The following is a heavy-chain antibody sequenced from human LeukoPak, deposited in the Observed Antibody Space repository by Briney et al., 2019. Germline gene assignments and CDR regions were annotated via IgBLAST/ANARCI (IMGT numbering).Heavy chain of an antibody. CDR3: ARARIKSPYYFDY. V-gene: IGHV3-21*01. Sequence: GGSLRLSCAASGFTFSTYSMNWVRQAPGKGLEWVSSITSSRIYIYYADSVKGRFTISRDNAKNSLYLQMNSLRAEDTAVYYCARARIKSPYYFDYWGQGTLVTVSS. D-gene: IGHD2/OR15-2a*01. J-gene: IGHJ4*02. CDR1: GFTFSTYS. CDR2: ITSSRIYI.